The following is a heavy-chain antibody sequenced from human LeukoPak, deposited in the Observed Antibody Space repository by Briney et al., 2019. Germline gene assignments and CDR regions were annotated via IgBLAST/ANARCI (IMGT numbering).Heavy chain of an antibody. J-gene: IGHJ4*02. Sequence: GESLKISCQGSGYSFTNYWIGWVRQMPGKGLEWMVIIYPGDSDTRYIPSFQGQVTISADKSINTAYLQWSSLKASDTAMYYCARRVDSYWFFDYGGQGTLVTVSS. CDR1: GYSFTNYW. D-gene: IGHD1-26*01. V-gene: IGHV5-51*01. CDR3: ARRVDSYWFFDY. CDR2: IYPGDSDT.